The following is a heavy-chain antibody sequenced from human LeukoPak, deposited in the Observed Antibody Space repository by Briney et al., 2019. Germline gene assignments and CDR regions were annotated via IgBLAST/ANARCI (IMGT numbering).Heavy chain of an antibody. Sequence: SETLSLTCTVSGGSISSSSYYWGWIRQPRGRGLEWIESIYYSGSTYYNPSLKSRVTISVDTSKNQFSLKLSSVTAADTAVYYCARRPDICSGGSCYPFDYWGQGTLVTVSS. J-gene: IGHJ4*02. CDR3: ARRPDICSGGSCYPFDY. V-gene: IGHV4-39*01. CDR1: GGSISSSSYY. CDR2: IYYSGST. D-gene: IGHD2-15*01.